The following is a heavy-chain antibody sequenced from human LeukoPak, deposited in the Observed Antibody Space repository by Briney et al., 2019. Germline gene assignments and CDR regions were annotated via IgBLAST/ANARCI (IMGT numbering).Heavy chain of an antibody. V-gene: IGHV1-2*02. CDR2: INPNSGGT. Sequence: ASVKVSCKASGYTFTGYYMHWVRQAPGPGLEWMGWINPNSGGTNYAQKFHGRVTMTRDTSISTAYMELSRLRSDDTAVYYCAKAVSQLPTIDFWGQGTLVTVSS. D-gene: IGHD2-2*01. CDR3: AKAVSQLPTIDF. J-gene: IGHJ4*02. CDR1: GYTFTGYY.